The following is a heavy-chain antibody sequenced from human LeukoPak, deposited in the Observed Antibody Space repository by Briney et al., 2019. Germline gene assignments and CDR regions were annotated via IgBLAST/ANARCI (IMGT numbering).Heavy chain of an antibody. D-gene: IGHD2-21*02. J-gene: IGHJ3*02. V-gene: IGHV1-8*01. Sequence: ASVKVPCKASGYTFTSYDINWVRQATGQGLEWMGWMNPNSGNTGYAQKFQGRVTMTRNTSISTAYMELSSLRSEDTAVYYCARVQDCGGDCTDIWGQGTMVTVSS. CDR3: ARVQDCGGDCTDI. CDR1: GYTFTSYD. CDR2: MNPNSGNT.